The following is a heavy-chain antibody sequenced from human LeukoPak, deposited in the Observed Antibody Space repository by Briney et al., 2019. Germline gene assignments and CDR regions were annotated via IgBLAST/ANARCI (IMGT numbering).Heavy chain of an antibody. J-gene: IGHJ5*02. CDR2: ISAYNGST. D-gene: IGHD2-2*01. Sequence: ASLKGSCKASGYTFTSYGISWGRQAPVQGLEWMGWISAYNGSTNYAQKLQGRVTMTADTSTSTAYMELRSLRSADTAVYYCARVIGVVVPADMEWFDLWGQGTLVTVSS. CDR1: GYTFTSYG. CDR3: ARVIGVVVPADMEWFDL. V-gene: IGHV1-18*04.